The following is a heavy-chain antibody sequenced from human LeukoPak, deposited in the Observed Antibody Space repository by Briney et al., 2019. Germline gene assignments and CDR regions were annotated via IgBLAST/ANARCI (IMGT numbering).Heavy chain of an antibody. Sequence: SETLSLTCTVSGGSIRSYYWSWIRQPPGKGLEWIGYIYFSGSTSYNPSLKSRVTISVDRSKNQFSLKLSSVAAADTAVYYCARSYDTNFDYWGREPWSPSPQ. J-gene: IGHJ4*02. CDR3: ARSYDTNFDY. CDR1: GGSIRSYY. V-gene: IGHV4-59*01. D-gene: IGHD3-3*01. CDR2: IYFSGST.